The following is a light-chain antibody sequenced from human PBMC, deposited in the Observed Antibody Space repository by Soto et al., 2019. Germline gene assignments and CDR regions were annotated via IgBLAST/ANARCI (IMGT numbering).Light chain of an antibody. J-gene: IGLJ1*01. CDR3: CSYTSSGTYV. Sequence: QSVLTQPASVSGSPGQSITISCTGTSSDVGGYDFVSWYQQHPGKAPKVMIYDVSNRPSGVSNRFSGSKSGNTASLTISGLQAEDEADYYCCSYTSSGTYVFGTGTKVT. V-gene: IGLV2-14*01. CDR2: DVS. CDR1: SSDVGGYDF.